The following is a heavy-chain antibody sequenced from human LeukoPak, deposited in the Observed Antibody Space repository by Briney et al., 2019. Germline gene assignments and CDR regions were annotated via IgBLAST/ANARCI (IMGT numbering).Heavy chain of an antibody. J-gene: IGHJ4*02. Sequence: GGSLKLSCAASGFTFSASAMHWVRQASGKGLEWVGRIRSKTNNYATEYAASVKGRFTISRDDSKNTAYLQMDSLRTEDTAVYYCTSTWIQLWFDYWGQGTLVTVSS. V-gene: IGHV3-73*01. CDR2: IRSKTNNYAT. D-gene: IGHD5-18*01. CDR1: GFTFSASA. CDR3: TSTWIQLWFDY.